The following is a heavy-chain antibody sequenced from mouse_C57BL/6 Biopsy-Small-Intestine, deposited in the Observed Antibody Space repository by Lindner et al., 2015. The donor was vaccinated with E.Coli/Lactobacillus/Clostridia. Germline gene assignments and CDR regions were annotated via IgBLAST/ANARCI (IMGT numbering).Heavy chain of an antibody. J-gene: IGHJ3*01. CDR2: INPNNGGT. CDR1: GYAFSSYW. D-gene: IGHD4-1*01. V-gene: IGHV1-80*01. CDR3: ARSLTGVFAY. Sequence: VQLQESGAELVKPGASVKISCKASGYAFSSYWMNWVKQRPGKSLEWIGDINPNNGGTIYNQKFKAKATLTVDKSSSTAYMQLSSLTYEDTAVYYCARSLTGVFAYWGQGTLVTVSA.